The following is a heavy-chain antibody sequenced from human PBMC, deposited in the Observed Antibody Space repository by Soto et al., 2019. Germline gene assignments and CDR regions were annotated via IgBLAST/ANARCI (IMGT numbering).Heavy chain of an antibody. CDR3: AISSIAARGRYYYGMDV. V-gene: IGHV3-23*01. CDR2: ISGSGGST. Sequence: PGGSLRLSCAASGFTFSSYAMSWVRQAPGKGLEWVSAISGSGGSTYYADSVKGRFTISRDNSKNTLYLQMNSLRAEDTAVYYCAISSIAARGRYYYGMDVWGQGTTVTVSS. D-gene: IGHD6-6*01. CDR1: GFTFSSYA. J-gene: IGHJ6*02.